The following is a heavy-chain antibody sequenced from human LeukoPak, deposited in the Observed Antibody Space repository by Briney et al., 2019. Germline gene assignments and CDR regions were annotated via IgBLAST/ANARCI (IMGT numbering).Heavy chain of an antibody. V-gene: IGHV1-18*01. CDR2: ISAYNGNT. D-gene: IGHD5-12*01. Sequence: ASVKVPCKASGYTFTSYGISWVRQAPGQGLEWMGWISAYNGNTNYAQKLQGRVTMTTDTSTSTAYMELRSLRSDGTAVYYCARDAGGWLRLYYYGMDVWGQGTTVTVSS. CDR1: GYTFTSYG. J-gene: IGHJ6*02. CDR3: ARDAGGWLRLYYYGMDV.